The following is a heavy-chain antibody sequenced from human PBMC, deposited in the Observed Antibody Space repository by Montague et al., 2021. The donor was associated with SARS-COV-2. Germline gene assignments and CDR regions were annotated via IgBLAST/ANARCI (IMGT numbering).Heavy chain of an antibody. Sequence: PALVKPTQTLTLTCTFSGFSLSTSGMCVSWIRQPPGKALEWLARIDWDDDKYYSTSLKTRLTISKDTSKNQVVLTMTNMDPVDTATYYCARRTYDILTGYDYGMGVWGKGTTVTVSS. CDR2: IDWDDDK. D-gene: IGHD3-9*01. CDR3: ARRTYDILTGYDYGMGV. V-gene: IGHV2-70*11. CDR1: GFSLSTSGMC. J-gene: IGHJ6*04.